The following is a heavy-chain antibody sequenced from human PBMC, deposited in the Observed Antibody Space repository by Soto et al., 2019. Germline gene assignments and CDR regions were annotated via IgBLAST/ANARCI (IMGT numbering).Heavy chain of an antibody. CDR2: ISYDGSNK. CDR1: GFTFSSYG. V-gene: IGHV3-30*18. CDR3: VKTTVRGPWGVFEI. D-gene: IGHD3-10*01. Sequence: GGSLRLSCAASGFTFSSYGMHWVRQAPGKGLEWVAVISYDGSNKYYADSVKGRFTISRDNSKNTLYLQMNSLRAEDTAVYYCVKTTVRGPWGVFEIWGQGKMVTASS. J-gene: IGHJ3*02.